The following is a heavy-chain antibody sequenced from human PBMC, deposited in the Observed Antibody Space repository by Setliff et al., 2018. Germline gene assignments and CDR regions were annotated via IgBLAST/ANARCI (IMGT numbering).Heavy chain of an antibody. V-gene: IGHV1-69*05. CDR3: AREGVDTRSSTDYRYYMDV. CDR1: GGTFSSYG. D-gene: IGHD5-18*01. CDR2: TIHIFGST. J-gene: IGHJ6*03. Sequence: SVKVSCKASGGTFSSYGISWGRQAPGQGLEWMGGTIHIFGSTNYAQKFQDRVTIITDESTSTAYMELRSLRTEDTAVYYCAREGVDTRSSTDYRYYMDVWGKGTTVTVSS.